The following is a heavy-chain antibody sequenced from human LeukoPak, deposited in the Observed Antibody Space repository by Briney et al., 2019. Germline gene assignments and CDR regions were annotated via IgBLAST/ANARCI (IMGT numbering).Heavy chain of an antibody. CDR1: GFTFSTQG. V-gene: IGHV3-23*01. J-gene: IGHJ4*02. CDR2: ISGSGGNT. Sequence: GGSLRLSCVASGFTFSTQGMHWVREAPGKGLEWVSSISGSGGNTYYADSVEGRFTVSRDNSKNTLYLQMNSLRAEDTALYYCARGRGGDYVPSRFDYWGQGTLVTVSS. D-gene: IGHD4-17*01. CDR3: ARGRGGDYVPSRFDY.